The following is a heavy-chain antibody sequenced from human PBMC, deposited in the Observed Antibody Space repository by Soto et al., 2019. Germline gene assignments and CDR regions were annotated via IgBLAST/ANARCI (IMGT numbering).Heavy chain of an antibody. CDR1: GYTFTSYG. J-gene: IGHJ3*02. D-gene: IGHD3-22*01. CDR2: ISAYNGNT. V-gene: IGHV1-18*04. Sequence: QVQLVQSGAEVKKPGASVKVSCKASGYTFTSYGISWVRQAPGQGLEWMGWISAYNGNTNYAQKLQGRVTMTTDTSTSTAYMELRSLRSDDTAVYYCARDRTYYYDSSGYHDDAFDIWGQGTMVTVSS. CDR3: ARDRTYYYDSSGYHDDAFDI.